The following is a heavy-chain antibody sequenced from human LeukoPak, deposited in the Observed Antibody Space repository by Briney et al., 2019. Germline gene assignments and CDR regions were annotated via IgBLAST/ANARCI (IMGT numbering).Heavy chain of an antibody. D-gene: IGHD3-9*01. Sequence: ASVKVSCKASGYPFAGYYMHWVRQAPGQGLEWMGWINPNSGGTNYAQKFQGRVTMTTDTSTSTAYMELRSLRSDDTAVYYCARVDLRYFDWLPSNYMDVWGKGTTVTISS. V-gene: IGHV1-2*02. CDR2: INPNSGGT. J-gene: IGHJ6*03. CDR1: GYPFAGYY. CDR3: ARVDLRYFDWLPSNYMDV.